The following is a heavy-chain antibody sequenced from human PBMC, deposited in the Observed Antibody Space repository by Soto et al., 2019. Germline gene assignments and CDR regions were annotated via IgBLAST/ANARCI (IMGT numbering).Heavy chain of an antibody. D-gene: IGHD4-4*01. Sequence: ASVKVSCKASGYTFTGYYMHWVRQAPGQGLEWMGWINPNSGGTNYAQKFQGWVTMTRDTSISTAYMELSRLRSDDTAVYYCARSEATAVTDAFDIWGQGTMVTVSS. CDR2: INPNSGGT. J-gene: IGHJ3*02. CDR1: GYTFTGYY. CDR3: ARSEATAVTDAFDI. V-gene: IGHV1-2*04.